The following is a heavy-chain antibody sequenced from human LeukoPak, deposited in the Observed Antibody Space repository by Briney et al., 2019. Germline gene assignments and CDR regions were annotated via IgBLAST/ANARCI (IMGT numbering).Heavy chain of an antibody. CDR3: AKDWPIAVAGTSYYYYGMDV. CDR1: GFTFSSYA. CDR2: ISGSGGST. D-gene: IGHD6-19*01. V-gene: IGHV3-23*01. J-gene: IGHJ6*02. Sequence: PGGSLRLSCAASGFTFSSYAMSWVRQAPGKGLEWVSAISGSGGSTYYADSVKGRFTISRDNSKNTLYLQMNSLRAEDTAVYYCAKDWPIAVAGTSYYYYGMDVWGQGTTVTVSS.